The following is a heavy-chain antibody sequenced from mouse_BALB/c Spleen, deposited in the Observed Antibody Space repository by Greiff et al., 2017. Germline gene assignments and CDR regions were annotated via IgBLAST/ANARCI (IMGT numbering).Heavy chain of an antibody. CDR3: ARGDGYDRAMDY. D-gene: IGHD2-2*01. J-gene: IGHJ4*01. CDR2: ISYDGSN. Sequence: DVQLQESGPGLVKPSQSLSLTCSVTGYSITSGYYWNWIRQFPGNKLEWMGYISYDGSNNYNPSLKNRISITRDTSKNQFFLKLNSVTTEDTATYYCARGDGYDRAMDYWGQGTSVTVSS. V-gene: IGHV3-6*02. CDR1: GYSITSGYY.